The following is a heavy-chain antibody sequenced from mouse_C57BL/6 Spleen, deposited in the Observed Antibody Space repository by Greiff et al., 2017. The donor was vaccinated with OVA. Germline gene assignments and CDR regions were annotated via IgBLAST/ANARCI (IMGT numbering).Heavy chain of an antibody. CDR2: IYPGGGYT. CDR3: ARGGLSGNYYAMDY. V-gene: IGHV1-63*01. J-gene: IGHJ4*01. Sequence: VQLQQSGAELVRPGTSVKMSCKASGYTFTNYWIGWAKQRPGHGLEWIGDIYPGGGYTNYNEKFKGKATLTADKSSSTAYMQFSSLTSEDSAIYYCARGGLSGNYYAMDYWGQGTSVTVSS. CDR1: GYTFTNYW. D-gene: IGHD1-3*01.